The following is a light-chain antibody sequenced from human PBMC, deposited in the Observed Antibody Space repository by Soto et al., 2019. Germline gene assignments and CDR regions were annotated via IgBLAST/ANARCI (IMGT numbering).Light chain of an antibody. V-gene: IGLV1-44*01. Sequence: QSVLTQPPSASGTPGQRVTISCSGSSSNIGSNTVNWYQQLPGTAPKLLIYSNNQRPSGVPDRFSGSKSGTSASLAISGLQSEDESDYYCAAWDDGLNGVVFGGGIKLTVL. J-gene: IGLJ2*01. CDR1: SSNIGSNT. CDR2: SNN. CDR3: AAWDDGLNGVV.